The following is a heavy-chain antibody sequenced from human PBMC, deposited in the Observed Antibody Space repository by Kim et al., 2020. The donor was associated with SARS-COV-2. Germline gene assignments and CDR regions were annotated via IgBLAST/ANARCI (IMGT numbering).Heavy chain of an antibody. D-gene: IGHD6-13*01. V-gene: IGHV4-4*02. CDR2: IYHSGST. CDR3: ARGARRQQLEYYFDY. J-gene: IGHJ4*02. CDR1: GGSISSSNW. Sequence: SETLSLTCAVSGGSISSSNWWSWVRQPPGKGLEWIGEIYHSGSTNYNPSLKSRVTISVDKSKNQFSLKLSSVTAADTAVYYCARGARRQQLEYYFDYWGQGTLVTVSS.